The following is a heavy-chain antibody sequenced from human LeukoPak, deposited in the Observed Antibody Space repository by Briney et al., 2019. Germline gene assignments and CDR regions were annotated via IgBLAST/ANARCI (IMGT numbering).Heavy chain of an antibody. V-gene: IGHV3-69-1*01. D-gene: IGHD1-1*01. J-gene: IGHJ4*02. Sequence: GGSLRLSCAASGFSFSGYAMNWVRQAPGKGLEWISSISSTYAIYYGDSVKGRFTVSRDNAKNSLYLQMNSLGAEDTAVYYCARDDNWAFDHWGQGTLVTVSS. CDR1: GFSFSGYA. CDR3: ARDDNWAFDH. CDR2: ISSTYAI.